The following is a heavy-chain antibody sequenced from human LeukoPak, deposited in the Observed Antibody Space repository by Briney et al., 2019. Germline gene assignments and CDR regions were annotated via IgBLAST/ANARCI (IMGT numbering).Heavy chain of an antibody. CDR2: INPNSGGT. J-gene: IGHJ5*02. Sequence: ASVTVSYMPSGYSFTHYYIHWVRRAPGQGLEWMGWINPNSGGTDYAQKFQGRVTMTRDTSINTAYMELSRLRSDDTAVYYCARFGPFGVVPLGFDPWGQGTLVTVSS. V-gene: IGHV1-2*02. CDR3: ARFGPFGVVPLGFDP. D-gene: IGHD3-3*01. CDR1: GYSFTHYY.